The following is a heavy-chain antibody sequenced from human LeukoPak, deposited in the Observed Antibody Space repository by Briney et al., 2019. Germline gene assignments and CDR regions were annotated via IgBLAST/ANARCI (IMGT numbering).Heavy chain of an antibody. CDR3: ARVDIVASSFDP. D-gene: IGHD5-12*01. J-gene: IGHJ5*02. CDR2: IYYSGST. V-gene: IGHV4-59*01. CDR1: GGSFSSYY. Sequence: PSETLSLTCAVYGGSFSSYYWSWIRQPPGKGLEWIGYIYYSGSTNYNPSPKSRVTISVDTSKNQFSLKLSSVTAADTAVYYCARVDIVASSFDPWGQGTLVTVSS.